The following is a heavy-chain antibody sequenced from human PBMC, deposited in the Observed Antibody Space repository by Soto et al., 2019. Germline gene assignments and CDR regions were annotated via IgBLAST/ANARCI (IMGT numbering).Heavy chain of an antibody. Sequence: GGSLRLSCAASGFTFSSYWMHWVRQAPGEGLVWVSQINSDGSSTTYADAVKGRFTISRDNAKNTLYLQVNSLRAEDTAVYYCARDRAAVRLFDIWGQGTMVTVSS. D-gene: IGHD6-6*01. CDR3: ARDRAAVRLFDI. CDR1: GFTFSSYW. CDR2: INSDGSST. V-gene: IGHV3-74*01. J-gene: IGHJ3*02.